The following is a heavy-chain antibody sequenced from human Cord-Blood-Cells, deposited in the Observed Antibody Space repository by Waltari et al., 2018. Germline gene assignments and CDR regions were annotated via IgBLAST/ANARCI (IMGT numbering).Heavy chain of an antibody. CDR3: ARGTPDSSYWYFDL. D-gene: IGHD6-13*01. CDR1: GRSFSGYY. CDR2: LNHSGRA. Sequence: QVQLQQWGAGLLKPSETLSLTSAAYGRSFSGYYWRWIRQPPGQGLEWIGELNHSGRANYKPSLKSRVTRSVDAAKNQCSLKRSSVTAADTAVYYCARGTPDSSYWYFDLWGRGTLVTVSS. V-gene: IGHV4-34*01. J-gene: IGHJ2*01.